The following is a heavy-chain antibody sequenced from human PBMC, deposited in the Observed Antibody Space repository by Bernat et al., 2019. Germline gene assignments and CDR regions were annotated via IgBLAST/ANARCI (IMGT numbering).Heavy chain of an antibody. D-gene: IGHD2-15*01. CDR3: ARDHGCSGGSCYSDYFDY. Sequence: EVQLVVSGGGLVKPGGSLRLSCAASGFTFSSYSMNWVRQAPGKGLEWVSSISSSSSYIYYADSVKVRFTISRDNAKNSLYLQMNSLRAEDTAVYYCARDHGCSGGSCYSDYFDYWGQGTLVTVPS. J-gene: IGHJ4*02. V-gene: IGHV3-21*01. CDR1: GFTFSSYS. CDR2: ISSSSSYI.